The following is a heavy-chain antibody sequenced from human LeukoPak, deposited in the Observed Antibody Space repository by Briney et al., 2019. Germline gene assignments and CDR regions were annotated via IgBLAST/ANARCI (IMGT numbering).Heavy chain of an antibody. CDR2: MNPNSGNT. CDR3: ARVTAAGTWTFDI. J-gene: IGHJ3*02. V-gene: IGHV1-8*02. Sequence: ASVKVSCKASGDTFIINDINWVRQATGQGLEWMGWMNPNSGNTGNAQKFQGRVTMTRNISITTAYMELTDLRSEDMAVYYCARVTAAGTWTFDIWGQGTTVTVSS. D-gene: IGHD6-13*01. CDR1: GDTFIIND.